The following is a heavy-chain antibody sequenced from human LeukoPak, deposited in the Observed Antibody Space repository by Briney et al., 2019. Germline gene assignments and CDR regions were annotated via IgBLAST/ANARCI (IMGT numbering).Heavy chain of an antibody. Sequence: PGGSLRLSCAASGFSFDDYGMSWVRQAPGKGLEWVSGINGNGGSTGYADSVKGRFTISRDNAKNSLYLQMNSLRAEDTAMYYCARDSYFDHSGGDFDYWGQGTLVTVSS. CDR3: ARDSYFDHSGGDFDY. CDR2: INGNGGST. J-gene: IGHJ4*02. D-gene: IGHD3-22*01. V-gene: IGHV3-20*04. CDR1: GFSFDDYG.